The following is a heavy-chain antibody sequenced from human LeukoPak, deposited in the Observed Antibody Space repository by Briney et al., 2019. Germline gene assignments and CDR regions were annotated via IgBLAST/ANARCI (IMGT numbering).Heavy chain of an antibody. CDR1: GFTFSTYS. V-gene: IGHV3-48*01. D-gene: IGHD3-22*01. J-gene: IGHJ4*02. Sequence: GGSLRLSCAASGFTFSTYSMNWVRQAPGKGLEWVSYISSSSSTIYYADSVKGRFTISRDNAKNSLYLQMNSLRAEDTAVYYCARGSTYYNSSGQVPFDYWGQGTLVTVSS. CDR3: ARGSTYYNSSGQVPFDY. CDR2: ISSSSSTI.